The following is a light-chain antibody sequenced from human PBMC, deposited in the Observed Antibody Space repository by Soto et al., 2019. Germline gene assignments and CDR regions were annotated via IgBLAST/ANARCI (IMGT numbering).Light chain of an antibody. J-gene: IGKJ4*01. CDR3: QQYTTYSPLT. Sequence: DIQMTQSPSTLSASVGDRVNFTCRASQNINNWLAWYQQKPGKAPNLLIYDASSLESGVPSRFSGSGYGTEFTLTISSLQPDDFATYYCQQYTTYSPLTFGGGTRVEIK. CDR2: DAS. V-gene: IGKV1-5*01. CDR1: QNINNW.